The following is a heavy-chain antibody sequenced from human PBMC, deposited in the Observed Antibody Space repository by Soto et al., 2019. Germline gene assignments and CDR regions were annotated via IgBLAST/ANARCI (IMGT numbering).Heavy chain of an antibody. J-gene: IGHJ6*02. CDR3: ARDVLGGYYGRDV. D-gene: IGHD2-8*01. V-gene: IGHV1-46*03. CDR2: INPSGGTT. CDR1: GYTFTTYY. Sequence: SVNLAWKASGYTFTTYYMHWVRQAPGQGLEWMGIINPSGGTTGFAQKFQGRVTMTRDTSTSTVYMELSSLRSEDTAVYYCARDVLGGYYGRDVCGQGTTVTVSS.